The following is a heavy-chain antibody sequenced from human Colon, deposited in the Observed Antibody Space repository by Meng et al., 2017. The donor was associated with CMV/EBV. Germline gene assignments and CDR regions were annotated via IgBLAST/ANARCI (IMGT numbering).Heavy chain of an antibody. D-gene: IGHD2-2*01. Sequence: GGSLRLSCAASGFTFSSYWMHWVRQAPGKGLEWVSYISSSGDTIYHADSVKGRFTISRDNAKNSLYLQMNSLRAEDTAVYYCARDIGTTRYYYYYGMDVWGQGTTVTVSS. CDR1: GFTFSSYW. CDR2: ISSSGDTI. V-gene: IGHV3-48*04. CDR3: ARDIGTTRYYYYYGMDV. J-gene: IGHJ6*02.